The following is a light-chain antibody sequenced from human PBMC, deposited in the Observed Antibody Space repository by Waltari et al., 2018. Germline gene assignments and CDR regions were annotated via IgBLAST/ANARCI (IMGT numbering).Light chain of an antibody. CDR3: QQGNTFPPT. Sequence: DIQMTQSPSSVPASVADRVTITCRASQGVNGWLTWYQQKPGKAPKLLIYAASTLQTGVPSRFSGGRSGTDFTLTITGLQPEDFATYFCQQGNTFPPTFGQGTKVDLK. J-gene: IGKJ1*01. CDR2: AAS. CDR1: QGVNGW. V-gene: IGKV1-12*01.